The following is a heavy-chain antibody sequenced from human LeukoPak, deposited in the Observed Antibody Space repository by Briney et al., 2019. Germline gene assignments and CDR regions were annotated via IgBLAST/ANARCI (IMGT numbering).Heavy chain of an antibody. Sequence: SETLSLTCTVSGGSISSYYWSWIRQPPGKGLEWIGYIYYSGSTNYNPSLKSRVTISVDTSKNQFSLKLSSVTAADTAVYYCAGLILTGSPTTYYFDYWGQGTLVTVSS. D-gene: IGHD3-9*01. CDR2: IYYSGST. CDR3: AGLILTGSPTTYYFDY. CDR1: GGSISSYY. V-gene: IGHV4-59*01. J-gene: IGHJ4*02.